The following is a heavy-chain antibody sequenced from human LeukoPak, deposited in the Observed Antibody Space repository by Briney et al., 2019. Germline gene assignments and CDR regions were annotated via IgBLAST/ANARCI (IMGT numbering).Heavy chain of an antibody. CDR3: AKEYGDYALDY. V-gene: IGHV3-7*01. J-gene: IGHJ4*02. D-gene: IGHD4-17*01. CDR2: IKQDGSEK. CDR1: GFTFSSYW. Sequence: GGSLRLSCAASGFTFSSYWMSWVRQAPGKGLEWVANIKQDGSEKYYVDSVKGRFTISRDNSKNTLYLQMNSLRAEDTAVYYCAKEYGDYALDYWGQGTLVTVSS.